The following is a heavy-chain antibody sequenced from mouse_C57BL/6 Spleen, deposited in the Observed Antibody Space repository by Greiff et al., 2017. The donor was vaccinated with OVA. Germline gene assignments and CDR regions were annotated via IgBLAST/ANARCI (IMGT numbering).Heavy chain of an antibody. CDR1: GYTFTDYY. J-gene: IGHJ1*03. Sequence: EVQLQQSGPELVKPGASVKISCKASGYTFTDYYMNWVKQSHGKSLEWIGDINPNNGGTSYNQKFKGKATLTVDKSSSTAYMELRSLTSEDSAVYYCARGGGQLRLLLGFDVWGTGTTVTVSS. D-gene: IGHD3-2*02. CDR2: INPNNGGT. CDR3: ARGGGQLRLLLGFDV. V-gene: IGHV1-26*01.